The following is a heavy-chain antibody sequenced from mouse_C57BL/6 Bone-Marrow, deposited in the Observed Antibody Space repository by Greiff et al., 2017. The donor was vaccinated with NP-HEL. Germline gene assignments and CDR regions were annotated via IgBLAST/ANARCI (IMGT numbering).Heavy chain of an antibody. CDR3: ARDGYYEFAY. D-gene: IGHD2-3*01. V-gene: IGHV1-69*01. J-gene: IGHJ3*01. CDR1: GYTFTSYW. CDR2: IDPSDSYT. Sequence: LQQPGAELVMPGASVKLSCKASGYTFTSYWMHWVKQRPGQGLEWIGEIDPSDSYTNYNQKFKGKSTLTVDKSSSTAYMQLSSLTSEDSAVYYCARDGYYEFAYWGQGTLVTVAA.